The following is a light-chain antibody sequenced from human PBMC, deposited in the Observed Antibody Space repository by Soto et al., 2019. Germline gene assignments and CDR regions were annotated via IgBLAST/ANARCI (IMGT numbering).Light chain of an antibody. J-gene: IGLJ2*01. Sequence: QSVLTQPASVSGSPGQSITISCTGTSSDIGTYNYVSWYQHHPGKVPKLMIYDVSNRPSGVSNRFSGSKSGNTASLTISGLQAEDEADYYCSSYSSSSTLLLFGGGTKLIVL. CDR1: SSDIGTYNY. V-gene: IGLV2-14*01. CDR3: SSYSSSSTLLL. CDR2: DVS.